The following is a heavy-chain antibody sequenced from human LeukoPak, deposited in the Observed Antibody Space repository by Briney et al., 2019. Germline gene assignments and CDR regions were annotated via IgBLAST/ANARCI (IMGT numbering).Heavy chain of an antibody. D-gene: IGHD3-3*01. V-gene: IGHV4-61*01. CDR3: ARDEGSGYYIFDY. Sequence: PSETLSLTCTVSGGSVSSGSYYWSWIRQPPGKGLEWIGYIYYSGSTNYNPSLKSRVTISVDTSKNQFSLKLSSVTAADTAVYYCARDEGSGYYIFDYWGQGTQVTVSS. CDR1: GGSVSSGSYY. CDR2: IYYSGST. J-gene: IGHJ4*02.